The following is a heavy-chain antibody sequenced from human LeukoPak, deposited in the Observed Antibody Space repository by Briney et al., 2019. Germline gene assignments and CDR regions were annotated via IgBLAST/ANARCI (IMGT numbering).Heavy chain of an antibody. Sequence: PGGSLRLSCAASGFTFSSYAMSWVRQAPGKGLEWVSAISGSGGSTYYADSVKGRFTISRDNSKNTLYLQMNSLRAEDTAVYYCAKDLGVTGYCYYYMDVWGKGTTVTVSS. D-gene: IGHD4-11*01. CDR2: ISGSGGST. V-gene: IGHV3-23*01. J-gene: IGHJ6*03. CDR3: AKDLGVTGYCYYYMDV. CDR1: GFTFSSYA.